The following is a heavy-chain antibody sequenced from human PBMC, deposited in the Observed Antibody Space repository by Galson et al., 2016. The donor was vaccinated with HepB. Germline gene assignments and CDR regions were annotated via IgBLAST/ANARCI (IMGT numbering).Heavy chain of an antibody. Sequence: SLRLSCAASGFTFSSYGMHWVRQAPGKGLEWVACIWYDGSNKYYADTVKGRFTITRDNSKNTLYLQMNRLRVEDTAIYYCARAHCGVVSIEWNYFDYWGQGALVTVSS. CDR3: ARAHCGVVSIEWNYFDY. J-gene: IGHJ4*02. CDR2: IWYDGSNK. CDR1: GFTFSSYG. V-gene: IGHV3-33*01. D-gene: IGHD3-3*01.